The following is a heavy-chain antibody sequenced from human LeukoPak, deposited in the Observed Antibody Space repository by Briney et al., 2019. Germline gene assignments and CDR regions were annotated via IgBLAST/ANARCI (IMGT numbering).Heavy chain of an antibody. CDR2: IYYSGST. D-gene: IGHD3-3*01. Sequence: SQTLSLTCTVSGGSISSGGYYWSWIRQHPGKGLEWIGYIYYSGSTYYNPSLKSRVTISVDTSKNQFSLKLSSVTAADTAVYCCARLNFPDFWSGYYDYWGQGTLVTVSS. CDR3: ARLNFPDFWSGYYDY. CDR1: GGSISSGGYY. V-gene: IGHV4-31*03. J-gene: IGHJ4*02.